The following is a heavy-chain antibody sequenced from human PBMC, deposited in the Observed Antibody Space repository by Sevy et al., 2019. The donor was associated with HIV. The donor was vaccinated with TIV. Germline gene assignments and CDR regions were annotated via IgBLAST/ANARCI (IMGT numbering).Heavy chain of an antibody. CDR1: GFTFSSYS. Sequence: GGSLRLSSAASGFTFSSYSMNWVRQAPGKGLEWVSSISSSSSYICYANSVKGPLTISRDTAKNSLYLQMNSLRAEDTAVYYCARDEGASIAAAYAFDIWGQGTMVTVSS. CDR2: ISSSSSYI. J-gene: IGHJ3*02. D-gene: IGHD6-6*01. V-gene: IGHV3-21*01. CDR3: ARDEGASIAAAYAFDI.